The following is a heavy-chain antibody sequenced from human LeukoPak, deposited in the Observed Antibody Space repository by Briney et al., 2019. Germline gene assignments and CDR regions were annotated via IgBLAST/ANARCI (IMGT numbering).Heavy chain of an antibody. D-gene: IGHD2/OR15-2a*01. J-gene: IGHJ4*02. Sequence: GGSLRLSCAASGFTFRSYPMNWVRQAPGKGLDWVSTISGSGGSTYYADSVKGRFTISRDNSKNTLYLQMNRLRAEDTAVYYCAKERTQTTSFDYWGQGTLVTVSS. CDR2: ISGSGGST. V-gene: IGHV3-23*01. CDR1: GFTFRSYP. CDR3: AKERTQTTSFDY.